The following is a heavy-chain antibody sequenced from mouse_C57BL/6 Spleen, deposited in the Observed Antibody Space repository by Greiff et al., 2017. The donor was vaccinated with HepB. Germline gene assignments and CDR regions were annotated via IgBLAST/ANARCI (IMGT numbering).Heavy chain of an antibody. CDR2: IYPGDGDT. V-gene: IGHV1-82*01. Sequence: VQLQQSGPELVKPGASVKISCKASGYAFSSSWMNWVKQRPGKGLEWIGRIYPGDGDTNFNGKFKGKATLTADKSSSTAYMQLSSLTSEDSAVYVCARHCSPYAMDYWGQRTSVTVSS. D-gene: IGHD1-1*01. CDR1: GYAFSSSW. J-gene: IGHJ4*01. CDR3: ARHCSPYAMDY.